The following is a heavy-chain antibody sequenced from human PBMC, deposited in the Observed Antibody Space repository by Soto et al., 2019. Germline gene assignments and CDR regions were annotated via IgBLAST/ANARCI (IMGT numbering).Heavy chain of an antibody. V-gene: IGHV1-69*13. CDR3: GRGQQQLVPKFDY. D-gene: IGHD6-13*01. J-gene: IGHJ4*02. CDR1: GGTFSSYA. CDR2: IIPIFGTA. Sequence: SVKVSCKASGGTFSSYAISWVRQAPGQGLEWMGGIIPIFGTANYAQKFQGRVTITADESTSTAYMELSSLRSEDTAVYYCGRGQQQLVPKFDYWGKGTLVNVAS.